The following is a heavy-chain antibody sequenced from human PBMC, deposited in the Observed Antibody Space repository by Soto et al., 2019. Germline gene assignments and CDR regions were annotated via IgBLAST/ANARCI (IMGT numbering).Heavy chain of an antibody. D-gene: IGHD2-2*01. CDR1: GFTFSSYG. CDR2: IWYDGSNK. Sequence: QVQLVESGGGVVQPGRSLRLSCAASGFTFSSYGMHWVRQAPGKGLEWVAVIWYDGSNKYYADSVKGRFTISRDNSKNTLYLQMTSLRAEDTAVYYCARDGDYCSSTSCHALPDYYYYGMDVWGQGTTVTVSS. J-gene: IGHJ6*02. V-gene: IGHV3-33*01. CDR3: ARDGDYCSSTSCHALPDYYYYGMDV.